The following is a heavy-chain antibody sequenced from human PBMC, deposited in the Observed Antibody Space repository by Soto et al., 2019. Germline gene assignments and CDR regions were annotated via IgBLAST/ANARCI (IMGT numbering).Heavy chain of an antibody. D-gene: IGHD6-19*01. CDR3: AKDLIYGYNSGRPFDS. V-gene: IGHV3-23*01. Sequence: EVQLLESGGGLVQPGGSLRLSCAASGFTFSSFAMSWVRQAPGKGLEWVSAIGSRGDSTYYADSVKGRFTISRDNSKNTLNLQMNSLRAEDTAVYYCAKDLIYGYNSGRPFDSWGQGTRVTVSS. CDR1: GFTFSSFA. J-gene: IGHJ4*02. CDR2: IGSRGDST.